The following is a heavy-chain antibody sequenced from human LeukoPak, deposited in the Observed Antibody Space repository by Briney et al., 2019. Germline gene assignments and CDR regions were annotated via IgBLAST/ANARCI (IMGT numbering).Heavy chain of an antibody. V-gene: IGHV1-18*01. CDR3: VRRSCNWYYLDS. J-gene: IGHJ4*02. D-gene: IGHD6-13*01. CDR1: GYTFTSYG. CDR2: MSTYNGDT. Sequence: ASVKVSCKTSGYTFTSYGISWVRLAPGQGLEWMGWMSTYNGDTKYVQKFQGRVSMTTDTSSDTAYMELGSLTPDDTAVYYCVRRSCNWYYLDSWVQGTRLTVSS.